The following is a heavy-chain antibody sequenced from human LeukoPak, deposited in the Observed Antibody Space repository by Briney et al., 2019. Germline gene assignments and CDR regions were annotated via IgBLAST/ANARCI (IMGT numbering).Heavy chain of an antibody. CDR2: VGGDDAT. CDR3: ATDRGWRTSGYYLYYFEY. Sequence: GGSLRLSCAASGFTFSDYAMNWVRQAPGKGLEWVSVVGGDDATYYTDSVKGRFTISRDNSKNTLSLQMNSLRAEDTAVYYCATDRGWRTSGYYLYYFEYWGQGTLVTYSS. CDR1: GFTFSDYA. D-gene: IGHD3-3*01. V-gene: IGHV3-23*01. J-gene: IGHJ4*02.